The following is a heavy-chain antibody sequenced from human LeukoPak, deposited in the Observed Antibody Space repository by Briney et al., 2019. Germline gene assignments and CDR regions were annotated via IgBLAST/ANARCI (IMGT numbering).Heavy chain of an antibody. J-gene: IGHJ4*02. V-gene: IGHV3-11*05. CDR3: VRGEEIVVVTAIGY. CDR2: ISSSSTYT. CDR1: GFTFSDYY. D-gene: IGHD2-21*02. Sequence: GGSLRPSCAASGFTFSDYYMSWIRQAPGKGLEWRSYISSSSTYTKYADSVKGRFTISRDNAKNSLYLQMNSLRAEDTAVYYCVRGEEIVVVTAIGYWGQGTLVTVSS.